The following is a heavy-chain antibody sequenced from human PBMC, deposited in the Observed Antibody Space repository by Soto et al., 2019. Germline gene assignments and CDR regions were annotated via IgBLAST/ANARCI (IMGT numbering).Heavy chain of an antibody. CDR2: SGNKANSDTT. Sequence: GGSLRLSCAASGSTLSDHYVDWVRRAPGKGLEWVGRSGNKANSDTTEYGSSVKGRFTISRDDSKSSMYLQMNSLKTEDTAVYYCTRGYSGIDIYAFDIWGQGTLVTVS. D-gene: IGHD1-26*01. CDR3: TRGYSGIDIYAFDI. V-gene: IGHV3-72*01. CDR1: GSTLSDHY. J-gene: IGHJ3*02.